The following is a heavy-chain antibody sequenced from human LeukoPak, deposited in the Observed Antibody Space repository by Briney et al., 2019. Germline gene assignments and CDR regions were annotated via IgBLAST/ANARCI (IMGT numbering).Heavy chain of an antibody. J-gene: IGHJ4*02. CDR2: IKQDGSEK. Sequence: TGGSLRLSCAASGFPVSSNCMTWVRQAPGKGLEWVANIKQDGSEKYYVDSVKGRFTISRDNAENSLYLQMNSLRAEDTAVYYCATSRTFDYWGQGTLVTVSS. D-gene: IGHD1-7*01. V-gene: IGHV3-7*01. CDR3: ATSRTFDY. CDR1: GFPVSSNC.